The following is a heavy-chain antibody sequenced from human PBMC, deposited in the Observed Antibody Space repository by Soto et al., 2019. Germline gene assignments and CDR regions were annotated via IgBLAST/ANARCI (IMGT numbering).Heavy chain of an antibody. J-gene: IGHJ4*02. D-gene: IGHD3-22*01. CDR3: ARSRGFTMIVVVITTFDY. Sequence: GGSLRLSCAASGFTFSSYAMSWVRQAPGKGLEWVSAISGSGGSTYYADSVKGRFTISRDNSKNTLYLQMNSLRAEDTAVYYCARSRGFTMIVVVITTFDYWGQGTLVTVSS. CDR1: GFTFSSYA. V-gene: IGHV3-23*01. CDR2: ISGSGGST.